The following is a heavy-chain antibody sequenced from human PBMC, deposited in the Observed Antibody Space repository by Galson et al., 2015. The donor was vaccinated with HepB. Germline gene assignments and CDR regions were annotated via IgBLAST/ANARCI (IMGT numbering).Heavy chain of an antibody. D-gene: IGHD3-16*01. CDR2: ISGYNGNT. CDR1: GYTFNSYG. V-gene: IGHV1-18*04. Sequence: SVKVSCKASGYTFNSYGVTWVRQAAGQGLEWMGWISGYNGNTNYAQKFQDRVTMTSDTSTGTAYMELRSLTSDDTSVYYCARVLRGGSAFDIWGQGTAVTVSS. CDR3: ARVLRGGSAFDI. J-gene: IGHJ3*02.